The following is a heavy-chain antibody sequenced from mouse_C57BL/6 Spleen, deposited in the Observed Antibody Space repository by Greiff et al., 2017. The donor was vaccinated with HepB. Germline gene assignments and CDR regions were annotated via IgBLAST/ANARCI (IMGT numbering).Heavy chain of an antibody. D-gene: IGHD3-2*02. CDR3: TRDAQLRLHFAY. CDR1: GFTFSSYA. Sequence: EVQGVESGEGLVKPGGSLKLSCAASGFTFSSYAMSWVRQTPEKRLEWVAYISSGGDYIYYADTVKGRFTISRDNARNTLYLQMSSLKSEDTAMYYWTRDAQLRLHFAYWGQGTLVTVSA. V-gene: IGHV5-9-1*02. J-gene: IGHJ3*01. CDR2: ISSGGDYI.